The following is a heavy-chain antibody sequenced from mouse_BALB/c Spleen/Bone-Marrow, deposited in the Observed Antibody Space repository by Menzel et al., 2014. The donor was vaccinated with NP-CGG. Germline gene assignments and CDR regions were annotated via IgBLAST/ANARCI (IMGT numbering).Heavy chain of an antibody. CDR2: INPSNGGT. D-gene: IGHD2-13*01. Sequence: QVQLQQPGAELVKPGASVKLSCKASDYTFTSYYMYWVKQRPGQGLEWIGEINPSNGGTNFNEKFKSKATLTVDKSSSTAYMQLSSLTSEDSAVYYCTREGDSPFAYWGQGTLVTVSA. CDR3: TREGDSPFAY. CDR1: DYTFTSYY. V-gene: IGHV1S81*02. J-gene: IGHJ3*01.